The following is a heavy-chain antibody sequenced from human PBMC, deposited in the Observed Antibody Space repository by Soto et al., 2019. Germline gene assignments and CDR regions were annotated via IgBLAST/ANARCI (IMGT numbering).Heavy chain of an antibody. CDR1: GFTFSSYA. V-gene: IGHV3-23*01. CDR3: AKFFVETGGSSGWPWSFHY. CDR2: FSGSGGTT. J-gene: IGHJ4*02. D-gene: IGHD6-25*01. Sequence: GGSLRLSCAASGFTFSSYAMSWVRQAPGKGLGWVSAFSGSGGTTYYADSVKGRFTISRDNSKNTLFLQMNSLRAEDTAVYYCAKFFVETGGSSGWPWSFHYWGQGTLVTVSS.